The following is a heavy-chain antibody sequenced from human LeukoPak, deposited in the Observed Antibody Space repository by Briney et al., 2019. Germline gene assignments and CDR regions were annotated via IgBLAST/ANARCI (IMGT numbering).Heavy chain of an antibody. D-gene: IGHD6-6*01. CDR3: ARVKGSPSSTFHFDY. CDR2: ISSSSSYI. V-gene: IGHV3-21*01. J-gene: IGHJ4*02. CDR1: GFTFSSYS. Sequence: GGSLRLSCAASGFTFSSYSMNWVRQAPGKGLEWVSSISSSSSYIYYADSVKGRFTISRDNAKNSLYLQMNSLRAEDTAVYYCARVKGSPSSTFHFDYWGQGTLVTVSS.